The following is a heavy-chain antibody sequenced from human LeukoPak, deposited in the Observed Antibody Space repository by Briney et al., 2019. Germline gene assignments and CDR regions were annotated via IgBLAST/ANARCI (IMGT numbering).Heavy chain of an antibody. CDR1: GFTFGDYA. V-gene: IGHV3-49*04. D-gene: IGHD6-19*01. CDR3: TRGFIGSGWYGDAFDI. CDR2: IRSKAYGGTT. J-gene: IGHJ3*02. Sequence: GGSLRLSCTVSGFTFGDYAMSWVRQAPGKGLEWVGFIRSKAYGGTTEYAASVKGRFTISRDDSKSIAYLQMNSLKTEDTAVYYCTRGFIGSGWYGDAFDIWGQGTMVTVSS.